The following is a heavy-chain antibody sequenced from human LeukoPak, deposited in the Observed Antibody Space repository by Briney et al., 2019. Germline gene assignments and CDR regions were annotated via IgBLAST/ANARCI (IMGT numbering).Heavy chain of an antibody. V-gene: IGHV3-30*18. J-gene: IGHJ4*02. Sequence: PGGSLRLSCEASGFTFSSYGMHWVRQAPGKGLEWVAVISYDGSNKYYADSVKGRFTISRDNSKNTLYVQMNSLRAEDTAVYYCAKDWDIVVVPAGMTTPYFDYWGQGTLVTVSS. D-gene: IGHD2-2*01. CDR2: ISYDGSNK. CDR3: AKDWDIVVVPAGMTTPYFDY. CDR1: GFTFSSYG.